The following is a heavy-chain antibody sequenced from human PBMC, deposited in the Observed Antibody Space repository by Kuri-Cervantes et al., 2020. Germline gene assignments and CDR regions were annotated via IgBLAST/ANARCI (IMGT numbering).Heavy chain of an antibody. CDR2: IKSNADGGTT. CDR3: TAQLGYYFDY. D-gene: IGHD3-16*01. Sequence: GESLKISCAASGFIFNNYWMTWVRQAPGKGLEWVGRIKSNADGGTTAYGAFVKDRFAIARDDSKNTLYLQMNSLKAEDTAVYYCTAQLGYYFDYWGQGTLVTVSS. J-gene: IGHJ4*02. V-gene: IGHV3-15*01. CDR1: GFIFNNYW.